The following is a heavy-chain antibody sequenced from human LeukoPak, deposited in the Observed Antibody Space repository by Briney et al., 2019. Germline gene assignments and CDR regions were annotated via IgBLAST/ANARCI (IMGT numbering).Heavy chain of an antibody. CDR2: MNPNSGNT. V-gene: IGHV1-8*03. Sequence: ASVRVSCKASGYTFTSYDINWVRQATGQGLEWMGWMNPNSGNTGYAQKFQGRVTITRNTSISTAYMELSSLRSEDTAVYYCARGSKRWLQFTDAFDIWGQGTMVTVSS. CDR3: ARGSKRWLQFTDAFDI. J-gene: IGHJ3*02. D-gene: IGHD5-24*01. CDR1: GYTFTSYD.